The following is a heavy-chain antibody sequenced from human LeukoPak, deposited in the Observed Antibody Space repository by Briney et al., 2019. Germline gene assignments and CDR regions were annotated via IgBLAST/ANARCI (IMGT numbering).Heavy chain of an antibody. D-gene: IGHD3-10*01. V-gene: IGHV3-7*01. CDR2: IKYDGSEK. Sequence: QPGGSLRLSCAASGFTFSSKWMSWVRQAPGKGLEWVANIKYDGSEKYYVDSVKGRFTISRDNAKNSLFLQMNSLRVEDTAVYYCARRIWFGEIKNWFDPWGQGTLVTVSS. CDR1: GFTFSSKW. CDR3: ARRIWFGEIKNWFDP. J-gene: IGHJ5*02.